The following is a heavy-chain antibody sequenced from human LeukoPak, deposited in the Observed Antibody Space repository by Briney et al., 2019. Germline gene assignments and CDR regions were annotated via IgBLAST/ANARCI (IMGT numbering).Heavy chain of an antibody. V-gene: IGHV1-2*02. D-gene: IGHD2-2*01. CDR2: INPNSGGT. CDR1: GYTFTSYY. J-gene: IGHJ4*02. CDR3: AGAEDIVVHAGFDY. Sequence: ASVKVSCKASGYTFTSYYMNWVRQAPGQGLEWMGWINPNSGGTNYAQKFQGRGTMTRHTSITTAYMELSRLRSDDTAVYYCAGAEDIVVHAGFDYWGQGTLVTVSS.